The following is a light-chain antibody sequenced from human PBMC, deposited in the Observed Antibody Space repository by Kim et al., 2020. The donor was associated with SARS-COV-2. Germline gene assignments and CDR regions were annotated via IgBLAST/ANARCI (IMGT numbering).Light chain of an antibody. CDR3: NSRDGNDTLV. CDR2: GKN. CDR1: SLRSYY. V-gene: IGLV3-19*01. Sequence: VAVGQTVRITCQGDSLRSYYATWYQQKPGQSPIVVIYGKNNRPSAIPDRFSGSSSGNTASLTIPGTQASDEADMYFNSRDGNDTLVFGGGTQLTVL. J-gene: IGLJ2*01.